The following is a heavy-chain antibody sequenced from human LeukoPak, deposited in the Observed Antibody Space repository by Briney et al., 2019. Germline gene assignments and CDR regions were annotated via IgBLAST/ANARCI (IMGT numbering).Heavy chain of an antibody. V-gene: IGHV1-18*01. CDR1: GYTFTSYG. Sequence: ASVKVSCKASGYTFTSYGISWVRQAPGQGLEWMEWISAYNGNTNYAQKLQGRVTMTTDTSTSTAYMELRSLRSDDTAVYYCARDPNTAMVRFAEHYMDVWGKGTTVTISS. D-gene: IGHD5-18*01. CDR3: ARDPNTAMVRFAEHYMDV. CDR2: ISAYNGNT. J-gene: IGHJ6*03.